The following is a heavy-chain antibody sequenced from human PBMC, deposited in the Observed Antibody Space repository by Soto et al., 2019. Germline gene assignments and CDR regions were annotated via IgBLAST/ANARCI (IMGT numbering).Heavy chain of an antibody. D-gene: IGHD3-3*01. J-gene: IGHJ4*02. V-gene: IGHV1-18*01. CDR2: ISAYNGNT. Sequence: GASVKVFCKASWFTFTSFGIGWGGQGPGQGLEWMGWISAYNGNTNYAQKLQGRVTMTTDTSTSTAYMELRSLRSDDTAVYYCARGRRFLEWLQTDFDYWGQGTLVTSPQ. CDR3: ARGRRFLEWLQTDFDY. CDR1: WFTFTSFG.